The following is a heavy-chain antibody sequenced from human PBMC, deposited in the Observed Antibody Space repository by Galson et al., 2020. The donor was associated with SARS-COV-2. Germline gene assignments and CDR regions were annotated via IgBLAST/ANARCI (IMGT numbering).Heavy chain of an antibody. CDR2: IDFYNGNR. V-gene: IGHV1-18*01. D-gene: IGHD3-3*02. Sequence: ASVKVSCKASHYTFTAHAITWVRQGPGRGLEWMGWIDFYNGNRKIAQNLQDRIAMTTETSTTTDTSTTTAYMEVRSLRPDETAIYYCAILTRATMFGVPYYDMDVWGQGTPLTVSS. CDR1: HYTFTAHA. CDR3: AILTRATMFGVPYYDMDV. J-gene: IGHJ6*03.